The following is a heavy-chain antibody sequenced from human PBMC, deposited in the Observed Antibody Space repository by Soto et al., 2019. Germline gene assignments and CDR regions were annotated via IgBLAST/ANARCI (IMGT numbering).Heavy chain of an antibody. CDR3: ARSHDFWSGYYLAGGLLLWFDP. J-gene: IGHJ5*02. D-gene: IGHD3-3*01. V-gene: IGHV1-18*01. Sequence: ASVKVSCKASGYTFTRYGISWVRQAPGQGLEWMGWISAYNGNTNYAQKLQGRVTMTTDTSTSTAYMELRSLRSDDTAVYYCARSHDFWSGYYLAGGLLLWFDPWGQGTLVTVSS. CDR1: GYTFTRYG. CDR2: ISAYNGNT.